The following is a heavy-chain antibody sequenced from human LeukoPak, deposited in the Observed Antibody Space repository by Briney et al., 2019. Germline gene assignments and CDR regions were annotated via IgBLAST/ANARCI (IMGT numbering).Heavy chain of an antibody. D-gene: IGHD5-24*01. CDR1: SGSISNYY. CDR3: ARGYNFNP. Sequence: SETLSLTCTVSSGSISNYYWSWIRQTAGKRLEWIGRIYTSGTTNYNPSLKSRVTMSVVTSKNQFSLTLRSVTAADTAVYYCARGYNFNPWGQGILVTVPS. V-gene: IGHV4-4*07. J-gene: IGHJ5*02. CDR2: IYTSGTT.